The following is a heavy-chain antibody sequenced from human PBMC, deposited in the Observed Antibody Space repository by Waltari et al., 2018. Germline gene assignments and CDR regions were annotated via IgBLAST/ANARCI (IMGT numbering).Heavy chain of an antibody. V-gene: IGHV3-48*03. Sequence: EVQLVESGGGLVQPGGSLRLSCAASGFSLSDYGMHWVRQAPGKGLEWLSFISSSGPTIHYADSVKGRFTVSRDNTKNSLSLQMNSLRAEDTAVYYCARVWGVTTSDFWGQGTLVTVSS. D-gene: IGHD4-17*01. CDR3: ARVWGVTTSDF. CDR1: GFSLSDYG. CDR2: ISSSGPTI. J-gene: IGHJ4*02.